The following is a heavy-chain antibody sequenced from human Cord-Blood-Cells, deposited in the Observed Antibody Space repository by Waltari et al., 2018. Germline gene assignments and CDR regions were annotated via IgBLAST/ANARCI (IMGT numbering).Heavy chain of an antibody. D-gene: IGHD4-4*01. V-gene: IGHV5-51*01. CDR1: GYSFTSYW. Sequence: EVQLVQSGAEVKKPGESLKISCKGSGYSFTSYWIGWVRQMPGKCLEWMGIIYPGDSDTRYSPSFQGQVTISADKSISTAYLQWSSLKASDTAMYYCASTVTKSYYYYGMDVWGQGTTVTVSS. J-gene: IGHJ6*02. CDR2: IYPGDSDT. CDR3: ASTVTKSYYYYGMDV.